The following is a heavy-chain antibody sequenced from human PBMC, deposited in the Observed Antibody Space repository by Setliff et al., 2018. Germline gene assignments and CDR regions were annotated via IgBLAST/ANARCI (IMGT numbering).Heavy chain of an antibody. D-gene: IGHD3-16*01. CDR1: GASISGSAYY. V-gene: IGHV4-39*02. CDR2: VYSSGSP. Sequence: SETLSLTCNVSGASISGSAYYWGWIRQPPGKGLEWIGSVYSSGSPYYNPSLKSRVTISMDTSKNQFSLKVNSLTAEDTAVYYCARDGGEYWGQGTLVTVSS. CDR3: ARDGGEY. J-gene: IGHJ4*02.